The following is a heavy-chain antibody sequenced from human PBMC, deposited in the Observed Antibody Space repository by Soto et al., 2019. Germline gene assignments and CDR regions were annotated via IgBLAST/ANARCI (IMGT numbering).Heavy chain of an antibody. CDR1: GFTFSSYS. V-gene: IGHV3-21*01. J-gene: IGHJ4*02. Sequence: GGSLRLSCAASGFTFSSYSMNWVRQAPGKGLEWVSSISSSSSYIYYADSVKGRFTISRDNAKNSLYLQMNSLRAEDMAVYYCARDPNDYGDSKLDYWGQGTLVTVSS. CDR3: ARDPNDYGDSKLDY. D-gene: IGHD4-17*01. CDR2: ISSSSSYI.